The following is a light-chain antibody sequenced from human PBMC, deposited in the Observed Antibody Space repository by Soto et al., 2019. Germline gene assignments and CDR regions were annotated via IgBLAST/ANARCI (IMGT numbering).Light chain of an antibody. J-gene: IGLJ1*01. CDR1: SSDVGGYNY. Sequence: QSALTQPASVSGSPGQSITISCTGTSSDVGGYNYVSWYQLHPGKAPKLIIYEVNNRPSGLSNRFSGSKSGNTASLTISGRQADDEGDYYCSSYTSDTSPYVFGTGTKLTVL. CDR3: SSYTSDTSPYV. CDR2: EVN. V-gene: IGLV2-14*01.